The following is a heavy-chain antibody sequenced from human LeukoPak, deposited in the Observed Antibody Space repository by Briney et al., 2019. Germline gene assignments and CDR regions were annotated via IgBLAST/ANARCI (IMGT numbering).Heavy chain of an antibody. V-gene: IGHV4-34*01. CDR2: VNGDGST. Sequence: PSETLSLTCAVYRGSSSGYYWSWIRQPPGMGLEWIGDVNGDGSTGYNPSLQTRVSISGDTSKNQLSLKLTSVSAADTAVYYCASPATGNRDGFDYWSQGTLVSVSS. CDR3: ASPATGNRDGFDY. J-gene: IGHJ4*02. D-gene: IGHD5-24*01. CDR1: RGSSSGYY.